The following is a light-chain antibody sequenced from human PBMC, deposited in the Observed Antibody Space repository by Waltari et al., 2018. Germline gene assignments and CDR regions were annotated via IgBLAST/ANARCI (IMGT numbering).Light chain of an antibody. CDR2: HVS. J-gene: IGLJ3*02. Sequence: QSALTQPASVSGSPGQSITISCTGSSSDVGGYNYVSWYQQHPGKAPKLMTYHVSERPSGVSNRFSVSKSGNTASLTISGLQAEDEADYYCISYTTSNTWVFGGGTKLTVL. CDR3: ISYTTSNTWV. CDR1: SSDVGGYNY. V-gene: IGLV2-14*01.